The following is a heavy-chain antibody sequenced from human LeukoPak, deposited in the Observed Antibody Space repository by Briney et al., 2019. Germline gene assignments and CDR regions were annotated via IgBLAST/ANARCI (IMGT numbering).Heavy chain of an antibody. CDR1: GYTFTSYG. J-gene: IGHJ3*02. Sequence: ASVKVSCKASGYTFTSYGISWVRQAPGQGLEWMGWISAYNGNTNYAQKLQGRVTMTTDTSTSTAYMELRSLRSDDTAVYYCARTHRPVTTRKLYAFDIWGQGTMVTVSS. CDR3: ARTHRPVTTRKLYAFDI. D-gene: IGHD4-17*01. CDR2: ISAYNGNT. V-gene: IGHV1-18*01.